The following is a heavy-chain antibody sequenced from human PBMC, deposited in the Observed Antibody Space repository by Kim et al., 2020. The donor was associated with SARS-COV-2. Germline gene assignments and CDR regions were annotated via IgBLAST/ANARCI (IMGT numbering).Heavy chain of an antibody. D-gene: IGHD3-22*01. CDR2: IYYSGST. J-gene: IGHJ3*02. CDR3: ARAQGFTMIVVVINAFDI. V-gene: IGHV4-31*03. Sequence: SETLSLTCTVSGGSISSGGYYWSWIRQHPGKGLEWVGYIYYSGSTYYNPSLKSRVTISVDTSKNQFSLKLSSVTAADTAVYYCARAQGFTMIVVVINAFDIWGQGTMVTVSS. CDR1: GGSISSGGYY.